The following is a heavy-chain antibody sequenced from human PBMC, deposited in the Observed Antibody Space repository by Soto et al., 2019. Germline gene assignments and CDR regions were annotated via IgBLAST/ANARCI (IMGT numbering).Heavy chain of an antibody. CDR1: GFSLSTSGVG. CDR2: IYWDDDK. J-gene: IGHJ5*02. V-gene: IGHV2-5*02. Sequence: QITLKESGPTLVKPTQTLTLTCTFSGFSLSTSGVGVGWIRQPPGKALEWLALIYWDDDKRYSPSLKSRLTLPKEPPKNQVVLTMTNMDPVDTATNFYAPTPFGILYRSANRVDPWGPGTLVTVSS. D-gene: IGHD6-25*01. CDR3: APTPFGILYRSANRVDP.